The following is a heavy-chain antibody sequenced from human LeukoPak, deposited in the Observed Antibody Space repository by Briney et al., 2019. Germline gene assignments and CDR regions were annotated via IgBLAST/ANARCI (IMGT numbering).Heavy chain of an antibody. J-gene: IGHJ4*02. Sequence: GGSLRLSCVASGLSVSSNYMNWVRQAPGKGLEWVSSISSSSSYIYYADSVKGRFTISRDNAKNSLYLQMNSLRAEDTAVYYCAREAYYYDSSGYYYNFDYWGQGTLVTVSS. CDR2: ISSSSSYI. V-gene: IGHV3-21*01. CDR3: AREAYYYDSSGYYYNFDY. D-gene: IGHD3-22*01. CDR1: GLSVSSNY.